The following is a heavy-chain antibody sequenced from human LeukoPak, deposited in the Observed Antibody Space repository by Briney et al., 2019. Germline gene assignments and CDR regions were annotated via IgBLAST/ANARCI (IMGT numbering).Heavy chain of an antibody. CDR3: AKDLGGNWFDP. V-gene: IGHV3-23*01. D-gene: IGHD1-26*01. J-gene: IGHJ5*02. Sequence: GGSLRLSCAVSGFTFSSYAMSWVRQAPGKGLEGVSAISGSGGSTYYADSVKGRFTISRDNSKNTLYLQMNSLRAEDTAVYYCAKDLGGNWFDPWGQGTLVTVSS. CDR2: ISGSGGST. CDR1: GFTFSSYA.